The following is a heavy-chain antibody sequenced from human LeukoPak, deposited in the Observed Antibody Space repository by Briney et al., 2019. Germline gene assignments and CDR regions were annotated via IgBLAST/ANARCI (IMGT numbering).Heavy chain of an antibody. CDR3: ARTYGWYYFDY. Sequence: SETLSLTCTVSGGSVSSGNYYWSWIRQPPGKGLEWIGYRHYSGSTNYNPSLKSRVTISVDTSKNQFSLKLSSVTAADTAVYYCARTYGWYYFDYWGQGTLVTVSS. J-gene: IGHJ4*02. CDR2: RHYSGST. D-gene: IGHD3-16*01. V-gene: IGHV4-61*01. CDR1: GGSVSSGNYY.